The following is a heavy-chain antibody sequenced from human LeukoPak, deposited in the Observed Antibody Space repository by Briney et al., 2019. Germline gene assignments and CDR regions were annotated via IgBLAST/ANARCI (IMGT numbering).Heavy chain of an antibody. Sequence: PGRSLRLSCAASGFNFSSYGMHWVRQAPGKGLEWVAVISYDGSNKYYADSVKGRFTISRDNSKNTLYLQMNSLRAEDTAVYYCAKDQQLVLDYWGQGTLVTVSS. CDR1: GFNFSSYG. D-gene: IGHD6-13*01. J-gene: IGHJ4*02. CDR2: ISYDGSNK. V-gene: IGHV3-30*18. CDR3: AKDQQLVLDY.